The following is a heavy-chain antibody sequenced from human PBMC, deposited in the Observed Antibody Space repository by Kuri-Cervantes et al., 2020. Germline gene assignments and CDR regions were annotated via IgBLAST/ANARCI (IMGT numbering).Heavy chain of an antibody. CDR1: GFAFSSYG. V-gene: IGHV3-33*01. J-gene: IGHJ4*02. CDR2: IWYDGSNK. D-gene: IGHD5-18*01. Sequence: GGSLRLSCAASGFAFSSYGMHWVRQAPGKGLEWVAVIWYDGSNKNYADSVKGRFTISRDNAENSLYLQMNSLRDEDTAVYYCARGYGYWGQGTLVTVSS. CDR3: ARGYGY.